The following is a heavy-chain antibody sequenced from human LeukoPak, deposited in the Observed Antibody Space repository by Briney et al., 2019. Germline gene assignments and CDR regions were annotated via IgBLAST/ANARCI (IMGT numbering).Heavy chain of an antibody. CDR3: ARGPFRAVTTKRRWFDP. J-gene: IGHJ5*02. CDR1: GGSISSGDYY. CDR2: IYYSGST. V-gene: IGHV4-30-4*01. D-gene: IGHD4-17*01. Sequence: SETLSLTCTVSGGSISSGDYYWSWIRQPPGKGLEWIGYIYYSGSTYYNPSLKSRVTISVDTSKNQFSLKLSSVTAADTAVYYCARGPFRAVTTKRRWFDPWGQGTLVTVSS.